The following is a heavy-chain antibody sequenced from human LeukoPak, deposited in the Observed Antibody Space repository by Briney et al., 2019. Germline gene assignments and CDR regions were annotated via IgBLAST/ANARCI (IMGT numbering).Heavy chain of an antibody. CDR1: GDTFTGDY. Sequence: ASVKVSCKASGDTFTGDYMYWVRQAPGQGLEWMGWINPNSGGTNYAQKFQGRVTMTRDTSISTAYMELSRLRSDDTAVYYCARDEAVAGHDYWGQGTLVTVSS. CDR3: ARDEAVAGHDY. CDR2: INPNSGGT. D-gene: IGHD6-19*01. V-gene: IGHV1-2*02. J-gene: IGHJ4*02.